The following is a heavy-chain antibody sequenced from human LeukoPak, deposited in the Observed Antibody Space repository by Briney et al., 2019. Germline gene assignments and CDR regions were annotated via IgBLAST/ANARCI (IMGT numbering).Heavy chain of an antibody. J-gene: IGHJ3*02. D-gene: IGHD3-22*01. Sequence: PSETLSLTCTVSGGSISSYYWSWIWQPPGKGLEWIGYIYYSGSTNYNPSLKSRVTISVDTSKNQFSLKLSSVTAADTAVYYCARDYYDSSGYDAFDIWGQGTMVTVSS. V-gene: IGHV4-59*01. CDR3: ARDYYDSSGYDAFDI. CDR2: IYYSGST. CDR1: GGSISSYY.